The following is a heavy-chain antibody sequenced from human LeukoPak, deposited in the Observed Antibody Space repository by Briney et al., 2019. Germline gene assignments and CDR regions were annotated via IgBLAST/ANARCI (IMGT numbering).Heavy chain of an antibody. D-gene: IGHD3-16*02. CDR3: ASFGITLGGVIVHFDC. J-gene: IGHJ4*02. V-gene: IGHV3-7*01. Sequence: GGSLRLSCAASGFTFCRDWIRWVRQAPGEGVEWVANIKLDGSEKYYADSLKGRFTISRDNAKNTLYLQMNRLRAQDTALCYSASFGITLGGVIVHFDCWGQGTLVSVSS. CDR1: GFTFCRDW. CDR2: IKLDGSEK.